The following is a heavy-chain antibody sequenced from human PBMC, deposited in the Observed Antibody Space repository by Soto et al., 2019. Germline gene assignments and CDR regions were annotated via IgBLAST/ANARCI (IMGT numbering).Heavy chain of an antibody. V-gene: IGHV3-23*01. CDR3: AKDWRTKVASPEYFQH. CDR2: ISGSGDIT. J-gene: IGHJ1*01. CDR1: AFTFSSYA. D-gene: IGHD4-17*01. Sequence: EVQLLESGGHLVQPGGSLRLSCAGSAFTFSSYAMSWVRQAPGKGLDWVSAISGSGDITYYADSVKGRFTISRDNSKDTLCLQMDRVRAEDTAMCYCAKDWRTKVASPEYFQHWRLGTLVTVSS.